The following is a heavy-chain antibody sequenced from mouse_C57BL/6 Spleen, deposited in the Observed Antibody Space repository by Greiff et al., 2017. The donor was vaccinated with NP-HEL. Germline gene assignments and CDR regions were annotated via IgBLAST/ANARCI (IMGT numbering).Heavy chain of an antibody. J-gene: IGHJ2*01. CDR2: IDPETGGT. CDR1: GYTFTDYE. Sequence: QVQLQQSGAELVRPGASVTLSCKASGYTFTDYEMHWVKQTPVHGLEWIGAIDPETGGTAYNQKFKGKAILTADKSSSTAYMALRSLTSEDSAVYYCTRNYGPSYYIDYWGQGTTLTVSS. D-gene: IGHD1-1*01. CDR3: TRNYGPSYYIDY. V-gene: IGHV1-15*01.